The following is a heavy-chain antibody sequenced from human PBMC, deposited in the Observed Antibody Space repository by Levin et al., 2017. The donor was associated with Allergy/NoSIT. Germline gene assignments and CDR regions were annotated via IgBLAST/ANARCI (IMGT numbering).Heavy chain of an antibody. CDR2: INHSGST. Sequence: SQTLSLTCAVYGGSFSGYYWSWIRQPPGKGLEWIGEINHSGSTNYNPSLKSRVTISVDTPKNQFSLKLSSVTAADTAVYYCARDYYDSSGDYYVNAFDIWGQGTMVTVSS. CDR3: ARDYYDSSGDYYVNAFDI. D-gene: IGHD3-22*01. J-gene: IGHJ3*02. CDR1: GGSFSGYY. V-gene: IGHV4-34*01.